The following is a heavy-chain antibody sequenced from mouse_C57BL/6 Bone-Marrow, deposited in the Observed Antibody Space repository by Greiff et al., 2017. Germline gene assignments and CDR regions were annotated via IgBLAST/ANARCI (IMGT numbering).Heavy chain of an antibody. D-gene: IGHD1-1*01. V-gene: IGHV1-62-2*01. J-gene: IGHJ3*01. CDR2: IHPGSGSI. Sequence: QVQLQQPGAELVKPGASVKLSCKASGYTFTEYTIHWVKQRSGQGLEWIGWIHPGSGSIKYNEKFKDKATLTADKSSSTVYMELSRLTSEDSAVYFCARHEDYYCCSGSLFAYWGQGTLVTVSA. CDR3: ARHEDYYCCSGSLFAY. CDR1: GYTFTEYT.